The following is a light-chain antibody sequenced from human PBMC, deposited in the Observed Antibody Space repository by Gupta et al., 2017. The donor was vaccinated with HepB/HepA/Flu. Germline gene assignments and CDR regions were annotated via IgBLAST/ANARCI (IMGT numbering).Light chain of an antibody. CDR2: DAS. CDR3: QQRSNWPPEYT. V-gene: IGKV3-11*01. CDR1: QSVSSY. J-gene: IGKJ2*01. Sequence: EIVLTHPPATLSLSPGERATLSCRASQSVSSYLAWYQQKPGQAPRLLIYDASNRATGIPARFSGSGSGTDFTLTISSLEPEDFAVYYCQQRSNWPPEYTFGQGTKLEIK.